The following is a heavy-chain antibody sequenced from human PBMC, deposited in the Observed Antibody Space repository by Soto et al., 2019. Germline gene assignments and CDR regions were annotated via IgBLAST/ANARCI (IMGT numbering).Heavy chain of an antibody. CDR2: ISWDGGST. Sequence: VQLVESGGGLVKPGGSLRLSCAASGFTFDDYTMHWVRQAPGKGLEWVSLISWDGGSTYYADSVKGRFTISRDNSKNSLYLQMNSLRTEDTALYYCAKDMGYCSSTSCYFDYWGQGTLVTVSS. V-gene: IGHV3-43*01. CDR1: GFTFDDYT. CDR3: AKDMGYCSSTSCYFDY. D-gene: IGHD2-2*01. J-gene: IGHJ4*02.